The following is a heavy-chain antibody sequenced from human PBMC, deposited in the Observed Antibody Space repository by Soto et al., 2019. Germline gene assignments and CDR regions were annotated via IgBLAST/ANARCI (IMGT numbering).Heavy chain of an antibody. V-gene: IGHV3-30-3*01. D-gene: IGHD1-20*01. CDR2: ISYDGSNK. J-gene: IGHJ6*02. CDR3: ARDITGTSFSYYYYYYGMDV. CDR1: GFTFSSYA. Sequence: PGGSRRLSCAASGFTFSSYAMHWVRQAPGKGLEWVAVISYDGSNKYYADSVKGRFTISRDNSKNTLYLQMNSLRAEDTAVYYCARDITGTSFSYYYYYYGMDVWGQGTTVTVSS.